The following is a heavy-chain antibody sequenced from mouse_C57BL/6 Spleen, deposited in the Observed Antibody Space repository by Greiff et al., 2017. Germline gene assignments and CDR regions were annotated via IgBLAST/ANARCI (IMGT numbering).Heavy chain of an antibody. CDR1: GYTFTSYW. Sequence: QVQLQQPGAELVRPGSSVKLSCKASGYTFTSYWMHWVKQRPIQGLEWIGNIDPSDSETHYNQKFKDKATLTVDKSSSTAYMQLSSLTSEDSAVDYCARGTTVVPWYFDVWGTGTTVTVSS. CDR3: ARGTTVVPWYFDV. D-gene: IGHD1-1*01. V-gene: IGHV1-52*01. J-gene: IGHJ1*03. CDR2: IDPSDSET.